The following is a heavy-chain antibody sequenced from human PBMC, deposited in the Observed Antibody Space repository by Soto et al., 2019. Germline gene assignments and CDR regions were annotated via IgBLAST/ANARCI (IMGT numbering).Heavy chain of an antibody. CDR1: GFTFDDYA. Sequence: EVQLVESGGGLVQPGRSLRLSCAASGFTFDDYAMHWVRQAPGKGLEWVSGLSWNGEYIGYADSVKGRFTTSRDNARNSLFLQMTSLSAEDTAFYYCVKGSSSSYYHCVDVWGQGTTVIVSS. J-gene: IGHJ6*02. D-gene: IGHD2-15*01. V-gene: IGHV3-9*01. CDR3: VKGSSSSYYHCVDV. CDR2: LSWNGEYI.